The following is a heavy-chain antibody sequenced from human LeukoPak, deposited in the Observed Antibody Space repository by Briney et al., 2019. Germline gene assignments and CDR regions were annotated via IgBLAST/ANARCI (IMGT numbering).Heavy chain of an antibody. CDR1: GYTFTGYY. CDR3: ATGDFLSGSYYAFDP. V-gene: IGHV1-2*02. J-gene: IGHJ5*02. D-gene: IGHD1-26*01. Sequence: ASVKVSCKASGYTFTGYYMHWVRQAPGQGLEWMGWINPNNGGTNYAQKFQGRVTMTRDTSISTAYMELSRLRSDDTAVYYCATGDFLSGSYYAFDPWGQGTLVTVSS. CDR2: INPNNGGT.